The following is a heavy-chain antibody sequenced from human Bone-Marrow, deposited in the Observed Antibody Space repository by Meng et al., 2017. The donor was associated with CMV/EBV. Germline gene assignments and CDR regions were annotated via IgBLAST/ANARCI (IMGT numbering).Heavy chain of an antibody. V-gene: IGHV1-46*01. D-gene: IGHD6-25*01. CDR3: ATDHIETQRDYYLDN. CDR1: GYTFTSYY. Sequence: ASVKVSCKASGYTFTSYYMHWVRQAPGQGLEWMGIINPSSGSTIHAKRFQGRVTMTRDTSTSTVYMELNSLRSEDTAVYYCATDHIETQRDYYLDNWGQGTLVTVSS. CDR2: INPSSGST. J-gene: IGHJ4*02.